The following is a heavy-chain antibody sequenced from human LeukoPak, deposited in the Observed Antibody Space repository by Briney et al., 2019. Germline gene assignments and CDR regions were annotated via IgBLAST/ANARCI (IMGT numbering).Heavy chain of an antibody. V-gene: IGHV4-31*03. CDR1: GGSISSGSYF. CDR3: ARDGCSGPSCHGNWFDP. J-gene: IGHJ5*02. CDR2: IHYSGST. D-gene: IGHD2-2*01. Sequence: SETLSLTCTVSGGSISSGSYFWSWIRQHPGKGLEWIGYIHYSGSTYNNPSLKSRVIISVDTSKNQLSLKLSSVTAADTAVYYCARDGCSGPSCHGNWFDPWGQGTLVTVSS.